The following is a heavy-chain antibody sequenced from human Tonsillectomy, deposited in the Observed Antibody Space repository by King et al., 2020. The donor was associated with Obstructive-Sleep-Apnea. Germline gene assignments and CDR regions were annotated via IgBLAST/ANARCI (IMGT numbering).Heavy chain of an antibody. D-gene: IGHD4-23*01. J-gene: IGHJ4*02. CDR2: ISSSSTYI. CDR3: ARDPLGGNSAVDY. CDR1: GFTFRDYS. Sequence: QLVQSGGGLVKPGGSLRLSCTASGFTFRDYSMNWVRQAPGKGLEWVSSISSSSTYIYYADSVKGRFTTSRDNAKKSVDLQMNSLRAEDTAVYYCARDPLGGNSAVDYWGQGTLVTVSS. V-gene: IGHV3-21*01.